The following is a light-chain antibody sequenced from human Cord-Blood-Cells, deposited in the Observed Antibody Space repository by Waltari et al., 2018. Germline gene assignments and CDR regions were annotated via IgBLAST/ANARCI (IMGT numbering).Light chain of an antibody. V-gene: IGLV2-14*01. Sequence: QPASLSGSPGQSITISCTGTSSDVRGYNYVSWYQQHPGKAPKLMIYEVSNRPSGVSNRFSGSKSGNTASLTISGLQAEDEADYYCSSYTSSSTWVFGGGTKLTVL. J-gene: IGLJ3*02. CDR1: SSDVRGYNY. CDR3: SSYTSSSTWV. CDR2: EVS.